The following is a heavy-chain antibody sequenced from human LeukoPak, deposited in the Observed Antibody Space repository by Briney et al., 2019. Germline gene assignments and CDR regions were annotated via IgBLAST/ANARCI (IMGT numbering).Heavy chain of an antibody. CDR3: ARDTPRYCSGGSCYLDY. V-gene: IGHV3-30*04. Sequence: GGSLRLSCAASGFTLSSYAMHWVRQAPGKGLEWVAVISYDGSNKYYADSVKGRFTISRDNSKNTLYLQMNSLRAEDTAVYYCARDTPRYCSGGSCYLDYWGQGTLVTVSS. D-gene: IGHD2-15*01. J-gene: IGHJ4*02. CDR2: ISYDGSNK. CDR1: GFTLSSYA.